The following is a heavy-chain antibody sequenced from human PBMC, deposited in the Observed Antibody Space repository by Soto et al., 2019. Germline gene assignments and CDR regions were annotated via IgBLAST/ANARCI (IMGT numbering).Heavy chain of an antibody. J-gene: IGHJ6*02. CDR3: ARDPGGYCSGGSCYDVSKYYYYYGMDV. CDR1: GGTFSSYA. Sequence: QVQLVQSGAEVKKPGSSVKVSCKASGGTFSSYAISWVRQAPGQGLEWMGGIIPIFGTANYAQKFQGRVTITADESTSTAYMELSSLRSEDTAVYYCARDPGGYCSGGSCYDVSKYYYYYGMDVWGQGTTVTVSS. D-gene: IGHD2-15*01. V-gene: IGHV1-69*01. CDR2: IIPIFGTA.